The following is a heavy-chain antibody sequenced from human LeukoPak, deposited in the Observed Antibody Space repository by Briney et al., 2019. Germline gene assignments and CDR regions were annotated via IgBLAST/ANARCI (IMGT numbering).Heavy chain of an antibody. Sequence: SETLSLTCTVSGDSLTSGSNYYWAWIRQPPGKGLEWIGSFFYTGSTNYNPSLKSRVTIPVDTSKNQLSLKLSSVTAADTAVYYCARGTYYYDSSGYYYMNWFDPWGQGTLVTVSS. V-gene: IGHV4-39*07. CDR2: FFYTGST. J-gene: IGHJ5*02. CDR3: ARGTYYYDSSGYYYMNWFDP. CDR1: GDSLTSGSNYY. D-gene: IGHD3-22*01.